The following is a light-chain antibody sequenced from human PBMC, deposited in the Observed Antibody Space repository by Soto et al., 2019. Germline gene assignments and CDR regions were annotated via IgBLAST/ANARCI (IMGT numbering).Light chain of an antibody. V-gene: IGLV1-51*02. J-gene: IGLJ2*01. CDR3: GTWDSSLSAVV. CDR2: ENN. Sequence: QSVLNQPPSVSAAPGQKVPISCSGSNSTIGNNYVSWYQQLPGTAPKLLIYENNKRPSGIPDRFSGSKSGTSATLGITGLQTGDEADYYCGTWDSSLSAVVFGGGTKVTVL. CDR1: NSTIGNNY.